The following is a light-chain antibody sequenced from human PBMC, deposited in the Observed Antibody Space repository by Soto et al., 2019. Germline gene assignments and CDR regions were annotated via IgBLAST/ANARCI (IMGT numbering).Light chain of an antibody. Sequence: DIQMTQSPSTLSASVGDRVTITCRASQNINRWLAWYQQKPGKAPNLLIYDASSLESGVPSRFSGSGSGTEFTLTISSLQPDDFATYYCQQYNTYSPRTFGQGTKVDIK. CDR3: QQYNTYSPRT. V-gene: IGKV1-5*01. CDR2: DAS. CDR1: QNINRW. J-gene: IGKJ1*01.